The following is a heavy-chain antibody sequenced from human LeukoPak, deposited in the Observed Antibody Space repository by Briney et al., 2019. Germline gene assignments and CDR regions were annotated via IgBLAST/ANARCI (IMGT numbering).Heavy chain of an antibody. CDR2: IYYSGST. V-gene: IGHV4-59*01. D-gene: IGHD6-6*01. CDR1: GGSISSYY. Sequence: SETLSLTCTVSGGSISSYYWSWIRQPPGKGLEWIGYIYYSGSTNYNPSLKSRVTISVDTSKNQFSLKLSSVTAADTAVYFCARGYSSSTLYEYWGQGTLVTVSS. CDR3: ARGYSSSTLYEY. J-gene: IGHJ4*02.